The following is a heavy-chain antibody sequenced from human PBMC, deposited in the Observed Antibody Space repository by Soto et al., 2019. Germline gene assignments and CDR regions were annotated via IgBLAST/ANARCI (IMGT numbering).Heavy chain of an antibody. Sequence: SVKVSFKASGGTFSSYTISLVRQAPGQGLEWMGRIIPILGIANYAQKFQGRVTITADKSTSTAYMELSSLRSEDTAVYYCARDFELRSVGPWGQGTLVTVSS. V-gene: IGHV1-69*04. CDR1: GGTFSSYT. CDR3: ARDFELRSVGP. D-gene: IGHD5-12*01. J-gene: IGHJ5*02. CDR2: IIPILGIA.